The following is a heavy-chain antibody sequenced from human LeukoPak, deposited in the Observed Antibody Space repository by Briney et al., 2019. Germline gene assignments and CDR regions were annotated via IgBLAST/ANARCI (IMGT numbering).Heavy chain of an antibody. Sequence: ASVKVSCKASGYTFTSYAMNWVRQAPGQGLEWMGWINTNTGNPTYAQGFTGRFVFSLDTSVSTAYLQISSLKAEDTAVYYCARGHPLSSVYYYYYMDVWGEGTTVTVSS. V-gene: IGHV7-4-1*02. D-gene: IGHD3-22*01. CDR1: GYTFTSYA. CDR3: ARGHPLSSVYYYYYMDV. J-gene: IGHJ6*03. CDR2: INTNTGNP.